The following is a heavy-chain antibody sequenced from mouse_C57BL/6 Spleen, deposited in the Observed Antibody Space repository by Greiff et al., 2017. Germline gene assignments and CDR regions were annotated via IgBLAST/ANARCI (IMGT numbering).Heavy chain of an antibody. CDR3: ARSGLGPGFAY. CDR2: IYPGDGDT. J-gene: IGHJ3*01. Sequence: QVQLQQSGPELVKPGASVKISCKASGYAFSSSWMNWVKQRPGKGLEWIGRIYPGDGDTNYNGKFKGKATLTADKSSSTAYTQLSSLTSEDSAVYFCARSGLGPGFAYWGQGTLVTVSA. CDR1: GYAFSSSW. V-gene: IGHV1-82*01. D-gene: IGHD2-4*01.